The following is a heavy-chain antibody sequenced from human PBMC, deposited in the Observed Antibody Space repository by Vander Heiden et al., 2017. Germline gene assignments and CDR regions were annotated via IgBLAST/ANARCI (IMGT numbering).Heavy chain of an antibody. V-gene: IGHV1-69*01. D-gene: IGHD6-19*01. J-gene: IGHJ5*02. CDR2: IIPIFGTA. CDR1: GGTFSSYA. CDR3: AREFGYSSGWYNWFDP. Sequence: QLQLVQSGAEVKKPGSSVKVSCKASGGTFSSYAISWVRQAPGQGLEWMGGIIPIFGTANYAQKFQGRVTITADESTSTADMELSSLRSEDTAVYYCAREFGYSSGWYNWFDPWGQVTLVTVSS.